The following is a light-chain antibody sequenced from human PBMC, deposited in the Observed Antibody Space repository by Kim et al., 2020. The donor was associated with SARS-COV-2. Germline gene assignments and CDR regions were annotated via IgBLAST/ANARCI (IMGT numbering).Light chain of an antibody. Sequence: GQRVSNSCSGGTSNIPPNSVNWYQRLPGTAPKFLIYSNDQRPSGVPDRFSASKSGTSASLAISGLQSDDEAEYYCAVWDDNLNAYVFGPGTQLTVL. CDR3: AVWDDNLNAYV. CDR1: TSNIPPNS. J-gene: IGLJ1*01. V-gene: IGLV1-44*01. CDR2: SND.